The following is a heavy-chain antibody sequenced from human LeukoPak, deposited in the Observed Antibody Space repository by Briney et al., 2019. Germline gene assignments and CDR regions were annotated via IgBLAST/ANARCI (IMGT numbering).Heavy chain of an antibody. CDR1: GFTFSSYA. Sequence: SGGSLRLSCAASGFTFSSYAMHWVRQAPGKGLEWVAVISYDGSNKYYADSVKGRFTISRDNSKNTLYLQMNSLRAEDTAVYYCARDAVVVPAANREGYFDYWAREPWSPSPQ. CDR2: ISYDGSNK. J-gene: IGHJ4*02. D-gene: IGHD2-2*01. CDR3: ARDAVVVPAANREGYFDY. V-gene: IGHV3-30-3*01.